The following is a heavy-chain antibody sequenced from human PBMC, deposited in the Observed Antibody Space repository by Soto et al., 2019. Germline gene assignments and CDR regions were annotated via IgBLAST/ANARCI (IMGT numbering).Heavy chain of an antibody. J-gene: IGHJ5*02. CDR1: GDSVSKYY. CDR2: IHSTRST. D-gene: IGHD4-17*01. Sequence: TAETLSLTCTVSGDSVSKYYWNWIRQPAGKGLEWIGRIHSTRSTKYNPSLKSRVTMSVDTSKNQFSLKLNLTSVTAADTAVYYCARSPAYGDYANLDTWGQGTLVTVSS. V-gene: IGHV4-4*07. CDR3: ARSPAYGDYANLDT.